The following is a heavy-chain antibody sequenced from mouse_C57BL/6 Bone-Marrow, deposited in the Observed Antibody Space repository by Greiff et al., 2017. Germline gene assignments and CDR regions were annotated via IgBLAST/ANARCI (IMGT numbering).Heavy chain of an antibody. D-gene: IGHD1-1*01. CDR1: GFNIKDYY. J-gene: IGHJ2*01. CDR3: TKSLIYYGTNY. V-gene: IGHV14-2*01. CDR2: IDPEDGET. Sequence: EVQLQQPGAELVRPGASVKLSCTASGFNIKDYYMHWVKQRPEQGLEWIGRIDPEDGETKYAPKFQDKATITADTSSNTASMQLSSLTSEDTAVYYCTKSLIYYGTNYWGQGTTLTVSS.